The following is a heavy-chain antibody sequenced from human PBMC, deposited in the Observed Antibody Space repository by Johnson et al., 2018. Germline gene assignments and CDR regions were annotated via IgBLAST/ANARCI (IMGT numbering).Heavy chain of an antibody. CDR1: GFTFTSYW. J-gene: IGHJ6*02. Sequence: VRLQESGGGLVQPGGSLRLSCAASGFTFTSYWMHWVRQAPGKGLVWVSRINRDGSSPRYADSLKGRFTISRDNAKNTLPLHKNSLRVEGTAVYYCASYPSYRENNGGMDVWGQGATVTVSS. CDR2: INRDGSSP. CDR3: ASYPSYRENNGGMDV. D-gene: IGHD1/OR15-1a*01. V-gene: IGHV3-74*01.